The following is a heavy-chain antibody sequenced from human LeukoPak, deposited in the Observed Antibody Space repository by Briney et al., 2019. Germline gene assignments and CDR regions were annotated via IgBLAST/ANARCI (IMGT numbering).Heavy chain of an antibody. D-gene: IGHD1-26*01. Sequence: GGSLRLSCAASGFTFSSYGMHWVRQAPGKGLEWVAVISYDGSNKYYADSVKGRFTISRDNSKNTLYLQMNSLRAEDTAVYYWAKDHGSGSSFFDYWGQGPLVTVSS. CDR2: ISYDGSNK. CDR3: AKDHGSGSSFFDY. J-gene: IGHJ4*02. CDR1: GFTFSSYG. V-gene: IGHV3-30*18.